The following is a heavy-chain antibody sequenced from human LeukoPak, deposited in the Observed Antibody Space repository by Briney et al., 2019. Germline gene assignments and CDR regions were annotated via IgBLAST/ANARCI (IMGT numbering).Heavy chain of an antibody. CDR3: VRRLSGSSGWQNWFDP. J-gene: IGHJ5*02. V-gene: IGHV5-51*01. CDR2: IYPGDSDT. CDR1: GYSFTSYW. D-gene: IGHD6-19*01. Sequence: GESLKISCKGFGYSFTSYWIGWVRQMPGKGLEWMGIIYPGDSDTRYSPSFQGQVTISADKSISTAYLQWSSLKASDTAMYYCVRRLSGSSGWQNWFDPWGQGTLVTVSS.